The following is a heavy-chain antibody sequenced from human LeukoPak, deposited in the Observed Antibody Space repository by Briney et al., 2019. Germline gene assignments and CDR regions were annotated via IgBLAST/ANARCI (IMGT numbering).Heavy chain of an antibody. Sequence: GSLRLSCAASGLTVSSNYMSWVRQPPGKGLEWIGYIYYSGSTNYNPSLKSRVTLSVDTSKNQFSLKLSSVTAADTAVYYCARGGGISHYYYYMDVWGKGTTVTISS. V-gene: IGHV4-59*02. J-gene: IGHJ6*03. CDR1: GLTVSSNY. D-gene: IGHD6-13*01. CDR2: IYYSGST. CDR3: ARGGGISHYYYYMDV.